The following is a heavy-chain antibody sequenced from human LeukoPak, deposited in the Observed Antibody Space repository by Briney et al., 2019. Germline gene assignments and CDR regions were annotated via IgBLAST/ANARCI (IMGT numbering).Heavy chain of an antibody. D-gene: IGHD5-18*01. Sequence: PSETLSLTCAVYGGSFSGYYWSWIRQPPGKGLEWIGEINHSGSTNYNPSLKSRVTISVDTSKNQFSLKLSSVTAADTAVYYCARGRRWIQLWSYLDYWGQGTLVTVSS. CDR3: ARGRRWIQLWSYLDY. CDR1: GGSFSGYY. CDR2: INHSGST. J-gene: IGHJ4*02. V-gene: IGHV4-34*01.